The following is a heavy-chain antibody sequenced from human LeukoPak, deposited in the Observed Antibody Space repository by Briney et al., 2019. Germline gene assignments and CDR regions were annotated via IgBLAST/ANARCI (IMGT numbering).Heavy chain of an antibody. J-gene: IGHJ4*02. V-gene: IGHV3-21*01. Sequence: GGPLRFSCAASAFTFSSYSMSWVRQAPGKGLEWVSSISSSGSYIYHADSVKGQFTISRDNAKNSLHLQMNSLRAEDTAVYYCARGSGVQVWSSLDYWGQGTVDPVSS. CDR3: ARGSGVQVWSSLDY. CDR2: ISSSGSYI. CDR1: AFTFSSYS. D-gene: IGHD5-18*01.